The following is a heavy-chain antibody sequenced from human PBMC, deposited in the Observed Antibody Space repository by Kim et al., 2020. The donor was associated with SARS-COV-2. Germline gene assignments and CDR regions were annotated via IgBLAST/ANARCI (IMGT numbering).Heavy chain of an antibody. J-gene: IGHJ4*02. CDR1: GFTFSSYA. V-gene: IGHV3-23*01. CDR3: AKAFHFWSGGLDY. Sequence: GGSLRLSCAASGFTFSSYAMSWVRQAPGKGLEWVAAISGSGGSTYYADSVKGRFTISRDNSKNTLYLQMNSLRAEDTAVYYCAKAFHFWSGGLDYRGQGTLGTVSS. D-gene: IGHD3-3*02. CDR2: ISGSGGST.